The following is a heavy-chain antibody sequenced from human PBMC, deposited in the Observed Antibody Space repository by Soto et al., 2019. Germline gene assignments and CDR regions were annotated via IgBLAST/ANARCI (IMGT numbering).Heavy chain of an antibody. J-gene: IGHJ4*02. Sequence: PGGSLRLSCAASGFTFSSYSMNWVRQAPGKGLEWVSSISSSSSYIYYADSVKGRFTISRDNAKNSLYLQMNSLRAEDTAVYYCATSSYYDYGTRGPTNANDYWGQGTLVTVSS. V-gene: IGHV3-21*01. CDR1: GFTFSSYS. D-gene: IGHD3-16*01. CDR3: ATSSYYDYGTRGPTNANDY. CDR2: ISSSSSYI.